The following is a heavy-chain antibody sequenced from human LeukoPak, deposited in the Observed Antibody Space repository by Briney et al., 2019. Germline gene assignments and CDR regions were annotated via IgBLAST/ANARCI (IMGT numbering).Heavy chain of an antibody. CDR3: ARDGSRYCSGGSCYFSWYRSLYYYYYGMDV. CDR2: IYTSGST. D-gene: IGHD2-15*01. V-gene: IGHV4-4*07. CDR1: GGSISSYY. Sequence: PSETLSLTCTVSGGSISSYYWSWIRQPAGKGLEWIGRIYTSGSTNYNPSLKSRVTMSVDTSKNQFSLKLSSVTAADTAVYYCARDGSRYCSGGSCYFSWYRSLYYYYYGMDVWGQGTTVTVSS. J-gene: IGHJ6*02.